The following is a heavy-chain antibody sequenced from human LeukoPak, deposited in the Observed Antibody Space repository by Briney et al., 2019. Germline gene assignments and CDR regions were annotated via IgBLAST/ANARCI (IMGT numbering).Heavy chain of an antibody. Sequence: GGSLRLSCAASGFTFSSYWMSWVRQAPGKGLEWVANIKQDGSEKYYVDSVKGRFTISRDNAKNSLYLQMNSLRAEDTAVYYCVRDLADIVVVPAAIPQTFDYWGQGTLVTVSS. CDR3: VRDLADIVVVPAAIPQTFDY. CDR2: IKQDGSEK. CDR1: GFTFSSYW. J-gene: IGHJ4*02. D-gene: IGHD2-2*02. V-gene: IGHV3-7*01.